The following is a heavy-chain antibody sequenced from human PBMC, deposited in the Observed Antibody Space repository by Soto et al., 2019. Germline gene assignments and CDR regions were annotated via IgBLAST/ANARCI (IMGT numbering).Heavy chain of an antibody. D-gene: IGHD3-10*01. CDR3: ARDITMVRGVIFPTREGYYYVMDV. J-gene: IGHJ6*02. CDR1: GGTFSSYA. V-gene: IGHV1-69*13. Sequence: SVKVSCKASGGTFSSYAISWVRQAPGQGLEWMGGIIPIFGTANYAQKFQGRVTITADESTSTAYMELSSLRSEDTAVYYCARDITMVRGVIFPTREGYYYVMDVWGQGSTVIVSS. CDR2: IIPIFGTA.